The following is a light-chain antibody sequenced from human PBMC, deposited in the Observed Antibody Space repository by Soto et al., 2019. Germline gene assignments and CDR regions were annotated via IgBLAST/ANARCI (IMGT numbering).Light chain of an antibody. CDR3: QQYNKWPPVT. V-gene: IGKV3-20*01. CDR1: PSVSCSN. J-gene: IGKJ1*01. Sequence: EIVLTQSPGTLSLSPGERATLSCRASPSVSCSNLVWHQQKPGQAPRLLIYAASRRATGIPDRFSGSGSGTDFTLTISSLQSEDIAVYFCQQYNKWPPVTFGQGTKVDIK. CDR2: AAS.